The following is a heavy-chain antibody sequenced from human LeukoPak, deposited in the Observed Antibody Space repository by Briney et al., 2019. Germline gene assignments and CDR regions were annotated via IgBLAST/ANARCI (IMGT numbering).Heavy chain of an antibody. CDR2: IKQDGSEK. D-gene: IGHD4-11*01. V-gene: IGHV3-7*01. Sequence: PGGSLRLSCVASGFTFSSYGMHWIRQAPGKGLEWVANIKQDGSEKYYVDSVKGRFTISRDNAKNSLYLQMYSLRAEDTAVYYCAREETTTTVMGSNYYYYYMDVWGKGTTVTVSS. CDR1: GFTFSSYG. J-gene: IGHJ6*03. CDR3: AREETTTTVMGSNYYYYYMDV.